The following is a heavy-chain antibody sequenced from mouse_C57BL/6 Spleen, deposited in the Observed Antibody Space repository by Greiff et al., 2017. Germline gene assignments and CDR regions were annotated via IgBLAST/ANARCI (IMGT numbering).Heavy chain of an antibody. CDR3: AREGSYAMDY. J-gene: IGHJ4*01. Sequence: EVMLVESGGGLVKPGGSLKLSCAASGFTFSSYAMSWVRQTPEKRLEWVATISDGGSYTYYPDNVKGRFTISRDNAKNHLYLQMSHLKSEDTAMYYCAREGSYAMDYWGQGTSVTVSS. CDR1: GFTFSSYA. CDR2: ISDGGSYT. V-gene: IGHV5-4*01.